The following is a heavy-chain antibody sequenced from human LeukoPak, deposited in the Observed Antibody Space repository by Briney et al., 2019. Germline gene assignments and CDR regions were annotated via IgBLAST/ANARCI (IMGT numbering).Heavy chain of an antibody. CDR1: GYTFTGYY. J-gene: IGHJ4*02. CDR2: INPNSGGT. D-gene: IGHD6-13*01. CDR3: ARGVPHYSSSWATVDY. Sequence: ASVKVSCKASGYTFTGYYMHWVRQAPGQGLEWMGWINPNSGGTNYAQKFQGRVTMTRDTSISTAYMELSRLRSDDTAVYYCARGVPHYSSSWATVDYWGQGTLVAVSS. V-gene: IGHV1-2*02.